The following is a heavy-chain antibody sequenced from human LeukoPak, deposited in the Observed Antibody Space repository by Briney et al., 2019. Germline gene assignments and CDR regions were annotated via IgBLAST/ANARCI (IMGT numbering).Heavy chain of an antibody. Sequence: PGGSLRLSCAASGFTFSSYWMHWVRQAPGKGLVWVSRINSDGSSTSYADSVKGRFTISRDNAKNTLYLQMNGLRAEDTAVYYCARGPSSQFRTDYWGQGTLVTVSS. CDR2: INSDGSST. D-gene: IGHD2-2*01. CDR3: ARGPSSQFRTDY. CDR1: GFTFSSYW. V-gene: IGHV3-74*01. J-gene: IGHJ4*02.